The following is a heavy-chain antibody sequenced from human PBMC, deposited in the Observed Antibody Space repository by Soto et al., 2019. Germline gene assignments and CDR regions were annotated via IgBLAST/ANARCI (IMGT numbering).Heavy chain of an antibody. Sequence: TLSLTCTVSGGSISSAGYYWGWIRQHPGKGLEWIGYIYYSGSTDYNPSLKSRVTISVDTSKNQFSLKLSSVTAAETAVYDCARWFGELSHLDYWGQGTLVTVSS. CDR1: GGSISSAGYY. J-gene: IGHJ4*02. V-gene: IGHV4-31*03. D-gene: IGHD3-10*01. CDR2: IYYSGST. CDR3: ARWFGELSHLDY.